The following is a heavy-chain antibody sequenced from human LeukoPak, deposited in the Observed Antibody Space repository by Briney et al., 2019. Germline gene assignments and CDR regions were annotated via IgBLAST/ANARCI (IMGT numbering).Heavy chain of an antibody. Sequence: GESPKISCKGSGYSFTSYWIGWVRQMPGKGLEWMGIIYPGDSDTRYSPSFQGQVTISADKSISTAYLQWSSLKASDTAMYYCARHAYDFWSGYYNLDYWGQGTLVTVSS. J-gene: IGHJ4*02. CDR1: GYSFTSYW. V-gene: IGHV5-51*01. CDR2: IYPGDSDT. D-gene: IGHD3-3*01. CDR3: ARHAYDFWSGYYNLDY.